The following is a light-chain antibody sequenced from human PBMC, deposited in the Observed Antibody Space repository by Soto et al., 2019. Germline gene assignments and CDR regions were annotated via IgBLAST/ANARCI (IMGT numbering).Light chain of an antibody. V-gene: IGLV2-14*01. J-gene: IGLJ1*01. CDR3: SSYTSRRTVV. Sequence: SVLTQPAAVSGSPGQSITISCTGTSSDVGGYKYVSWYQQHPGKAPKLMIYEVTNRPSGVSNRFSGSKSGNTASLTISGLQAEEEADHYCSSYTSRRTVVFGTGTKVTAL. CDR1: SSDVGGYKY. CDR2: EVT.